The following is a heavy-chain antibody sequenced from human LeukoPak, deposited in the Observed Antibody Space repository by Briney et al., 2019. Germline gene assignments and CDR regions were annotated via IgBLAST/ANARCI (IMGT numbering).Heavy chain of an antibody. V-gene: IGHV3-53*01. CDR1: GFTVSSNY. D-gene: IGHD5-18*01. J-gene: IGHJ4*02. CDR3: ARDSVDTAMGYDY. CDR2: IYSGGST. Sequence: PGGSLRLSCGASGFTVSSNYMSWVRQAPGKGLEWVSVIYSGGSTYYADSVKGRFTISRDNSKNTLYLQMNSLRAEDTAVYYCARDSVDTAMGYDYWGQGTLVTVYS.